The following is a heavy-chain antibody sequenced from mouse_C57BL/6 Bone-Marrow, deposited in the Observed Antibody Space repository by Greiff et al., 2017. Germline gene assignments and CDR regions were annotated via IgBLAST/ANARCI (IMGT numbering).Heavy chain of an antibody. V-gene: IGHV5-4*01. CDR3: ARDVGYYALYYFDY. CDR1: GFTFSSYA. CDR2: ISDGGSYT. J-gene: IGHJ2*01. D-gene: IGHD1-1*02. Sequence: DVMLVESGGGLVKPGGSLKLSCAASGFTFSSYAMSWVRQTPEKRLEWVATISDGGSYTYYPDNVKGRFTISRDKAKNNLYLQMSHLKSEDTAMYYCARDVGYYALYYFDYWGQGTTLTVSS.